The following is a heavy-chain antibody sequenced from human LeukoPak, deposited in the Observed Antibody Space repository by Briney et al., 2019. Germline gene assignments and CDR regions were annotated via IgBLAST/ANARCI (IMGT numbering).Heavy chain of an antibody. CDR1: GFTFSSYG. D-gene: IGHD3/OR15-3a*01. V-gene: IGHV3-33*01. CDR3: AREVSDWRYFDY. J-gene: IGHJ4*02. Sequence: PGRSLRLSCAASGFTFSSYGMHWVRQAPGKGLEWVAVIWYDGSNKYYADSVKGRFTISGDNSKNTLYLQMNSLRAEDTAVYYCAREVSDWRYFDYWGQGTLVTVSS. CDR2: IWYDGSNK.